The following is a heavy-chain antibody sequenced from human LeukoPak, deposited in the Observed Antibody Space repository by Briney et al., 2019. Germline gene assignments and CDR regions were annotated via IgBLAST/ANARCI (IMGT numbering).Heavy chain of an antibody. CDR1: GYTFTTYG. V-gene: IGHV1-18*01. CDR2: ISPYNGDT. J-gene: IGHJ4*02. Sequence: ASVKVSCKASGYTFTTYGVTLVRQAPGQGLEWMGWISPYNGDTNYAQNLQGRVTLTTDTSTSTAYMELRSLRSDDTAVYHCARDGAVAAVFDYGGQGTLVTVSS. CDR3: ARDGAVAAVFDY. D-gene: IGHD6-19*01.